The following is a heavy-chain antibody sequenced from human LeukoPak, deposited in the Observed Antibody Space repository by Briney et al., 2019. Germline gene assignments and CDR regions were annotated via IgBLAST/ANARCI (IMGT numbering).Heavy chain of an antibody. V-gene: IGHV3-43*02. J-gene: IGHJ4*02. CDR2: ISGDGGST. Sequence: QPGGSLRLSCAASGFTFDDYAMHWVRHAPGKGLEWVSLISGDGGSTYYADSVKGRFTISRDNSKNSLYLQMNSLRTEDTALYYCAKDSGYDILTGYYMFYFDYWGQGTLVTVSS. CDR3: AKDSGYDILTGYYMFYFDY. D-gene: IGHD3-9*01. CDR1: GFTFDDYA.